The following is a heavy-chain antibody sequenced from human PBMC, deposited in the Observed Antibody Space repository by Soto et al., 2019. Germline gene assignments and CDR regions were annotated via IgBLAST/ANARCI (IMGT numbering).Heavy chain of an antibody. CDR1: GGTSTIYT. Sequence: QVQLVQSGAEVKKPGASLRVSCETSGGTSTIYTITWVRQAPGQGLQWMGRIVPTLRITNYAQEFQGRLTITADASTSTAHLELTSLTSEDTAVYYCATAKYGAGRVGVHSWGQGTLVTVSS. CDR3: ATAKYGAGRVGVHS. V-gene: IGHV1-69*02. CDR2: IVPTLRIT. J-gene: IGHJ5*02. D-gene: IGHD1-26*01.